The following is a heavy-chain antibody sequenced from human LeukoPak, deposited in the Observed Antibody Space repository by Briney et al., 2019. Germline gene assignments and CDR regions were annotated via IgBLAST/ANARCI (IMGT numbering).Heavy chain of an antibody. D-gene: IGHD5-24*01. CDR2: IYYSGST. J-gene: IGHJ4*02. V-gene: IGHV4-59*01. CDR3: AREPRDGYNLFDY. CDR1: GGPISSYY. Sequence: SETLSLTCTVPGGPISSYYWSWIRQPPGKGLEWIGYIYYSGSTNYNPSLKSRVTISVDTSKNQFSLKLSSVTAADTAVYYCAREPRDGYNLFDYWGQGTLVTVSS.